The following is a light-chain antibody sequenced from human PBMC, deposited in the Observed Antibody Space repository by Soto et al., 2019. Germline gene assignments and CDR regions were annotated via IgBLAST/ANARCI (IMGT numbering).Light chain of an antibody. CDR3: QQYNSYS. J-gene: IGKJ1*01. CDR1: QSVSSSY. CDR2: GAS. Sequence: EIVLTQSPGTLSLSPGERATLSCRASQSVSSSYLAWYQQKPGQAPRLLIYGASKRATGIPDRFSGSGSGTDFTLTISSLQPDDFATYYCQQYNSYSFGQGTKVDI. V-gene: IGKV3-20*01.